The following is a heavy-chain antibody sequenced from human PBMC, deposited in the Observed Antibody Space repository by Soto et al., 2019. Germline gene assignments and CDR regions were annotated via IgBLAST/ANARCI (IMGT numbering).Heavy chain of an antibody. CDR3: ARDLDYYDSSGYYSDY. V-gene: IGHV3-48*02. CDR2: ISSSSSTI. Sequence: GGSLRLSCAASGFTFSSYSMNWVRQAPGKGLEWVSYISSSSSTIYYADSVKGRFTISRDNAKNSLYLQMNSLRDEDTAVYYCARDLDYYDSSGYYSDYWGQGTLVTVSS. J-gene: IGHJ4*02. CDR1: GFTFSSYS. D-gene: IGHD3-22*01.